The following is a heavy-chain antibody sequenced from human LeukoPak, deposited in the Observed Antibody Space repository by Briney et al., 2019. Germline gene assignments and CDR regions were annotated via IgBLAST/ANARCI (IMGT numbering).Heavy chain of an antibody. V-gene: IGHV1-69*05. CDR2: IIPIFGTA. J-gene: IGHJ4*02. D-gene: IGHD2-2*01. CDR3: ARGRRVPSSLDY. Sequence: SVKVSCKASGGTFSSYAISWVRQAPGQGREGMGRIIPIFGTASYAQKFQGRVTITTDESTSTAYMELSSLRSEDTAVYYCARGRRVPSSLDYWGQGTLVTVSS. CDR1: GGTFSSYA.